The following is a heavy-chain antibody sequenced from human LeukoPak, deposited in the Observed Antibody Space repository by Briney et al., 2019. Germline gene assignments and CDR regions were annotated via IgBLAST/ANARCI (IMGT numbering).Heavy chain of an antibody. Sequence: PSETLSLTCAVYGGSFSGYYWSWIRQPPGKGLEWIGEINHSGSTNYNPSLKSRVTISVDTSKNQFSLKLSSVTATDTTVYYCARGSRYCSSTSRWNWFDPWGQGTLVTVSS. D-gene: IGHD2-2*01. V-gene: IGHV4-34*01. CDR3: ARGSRYCSSTSRWNWFDP. J-gene: IGHJ5*02. CDR1: GGSFSGYY. CDR2: INHSGST.